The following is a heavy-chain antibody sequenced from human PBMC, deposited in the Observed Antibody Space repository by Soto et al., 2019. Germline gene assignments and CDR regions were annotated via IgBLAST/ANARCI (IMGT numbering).Heavy chain of an antibody. J-gene: IGHJ4*02. CDR2: ISHSSDYI. Sequence: GGSLRLSCAASGFTFSIYSMSWVRQAPGKGLEWVSSISHSSDYIYYTDSVKGRFTISRDNTKNSLYLQMNSLRAEDTAVYYCARSPGRDGYNHFEYWGQGTLVTVSS. D-gene: IGHD5-12*01. CDR1: GFTFSIYS. V-gene: IGHV3-21*01. CDR3: ARSPGRDGYNHFEY.